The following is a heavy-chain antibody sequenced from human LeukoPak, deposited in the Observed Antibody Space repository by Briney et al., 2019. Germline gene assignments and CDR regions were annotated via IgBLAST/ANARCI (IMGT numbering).Heavy chain of an antibody. CDR3: ARGGIRQTFDN. CDR1: GGSISTYY. V-gene: IGHV4-59*12. Sequence: SETLSLTCTVSGGSISTYYWNWIRQPPGKGLEWIGYIYYSGSTNYNPSLKSRVTISVDTSKIQFSLNLTSVTAADTAVYYCARGGIRQTFDNWGQGTLVTVSS. D-gene: IGHD3-3*02. J-gene: IGHJ4*02. CDR2: IYYSGST.